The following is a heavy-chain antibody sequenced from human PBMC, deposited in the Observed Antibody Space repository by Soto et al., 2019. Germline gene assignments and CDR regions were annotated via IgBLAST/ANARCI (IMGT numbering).Heavy chain of an antibody. CDR2: ISGSGGST. CDR3: AKDPATMVRGGIYYFDY. J-gene: IGHJ4*02. D-gene: IGHD3-10*01. Sequence: EVQLLESGGGLVQPGGSLRLSCAASGFTFSSYAMSWVRQAPGKGLEWVSAISGSGGSTYYADSVKGRFTISRDNSKNTLYLQMNSLRAEDTAVYYCAKDPATMVRGGIYYFDYWGQGTLVTVSS. CDR1: GFTFSSYA. V-gene: IGHV3-23*01.